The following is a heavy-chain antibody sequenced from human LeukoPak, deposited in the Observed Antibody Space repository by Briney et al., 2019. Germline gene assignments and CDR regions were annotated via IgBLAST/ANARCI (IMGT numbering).Heavy chain of an antibody. V-gene: IGHV1-2*02. CDR1: GYSFTDYY. J-gene: IGHJ5*02. D-gene: IGHD3-3*01. CDR2: INTKTSRT. Sequence: GASVKVSCKTSGYSFTDYYIHWVRQAPGQGLEWMAWINTKTSRTSSARKFQGRVTMTRDPSITTVYMDMAWLTSDDTAIYFCARADFIDAGPYLIGPWGQGTLVTVSS. CDR3: ARADFIDAGPYLIGP.